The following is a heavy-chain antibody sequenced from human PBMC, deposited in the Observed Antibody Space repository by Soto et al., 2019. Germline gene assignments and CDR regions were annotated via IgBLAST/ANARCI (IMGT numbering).Heavy chain of an antibody. J-gene: IGHJ4*02. V-gene: IGHV3-48*03. CDR1: GFTFSSYE. Sequence: HPGGSLRLSCAASGFTFSSYEMNWVRQAPGKGLEWVSYISSSGSTIYYADSVKGRFTISRDNAKNSLYLQMNSLRAEDTAVYYCARAPNKYYSSSWLFDYWGQGTLVTVS. CDR3: ARAPNKYYSSSWLFDY. CDR2: ISSSGSTI. D-gene: IGHD6-13*01.